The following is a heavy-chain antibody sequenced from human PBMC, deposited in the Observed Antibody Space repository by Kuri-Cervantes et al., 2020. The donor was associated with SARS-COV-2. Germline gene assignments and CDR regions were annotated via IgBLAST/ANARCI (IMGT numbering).Heavy chain of an antibody. V-gene: IGHV3-21*01. Sequence: GESLKISCAASGFTFSSYSMNWVRQAPGKGLEWVSSISSSSSYIYYADSVKGRFTISRDNAKSSLYLQMNSLRAEDTAVYYCQGSGYSSSWYHDYWGQGTLVTFSS. CDR1: GFTFSSYS. J-gene: IGHJ4*02. CDR2: ISSSSSYI. D-gene: IGHD6-13*01. CDR3: QGSGYSSSWYHDY.